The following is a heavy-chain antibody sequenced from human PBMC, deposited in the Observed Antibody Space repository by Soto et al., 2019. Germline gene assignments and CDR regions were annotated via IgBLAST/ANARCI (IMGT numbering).Heavy chain of an antibody. Sequence: EVQLVESGGGLVQPGGSLRLSCAASGFTFSGPSMNWVRQAPGKGLEWVSFILNTGGHILYADSVKGRFTISRDNAKNSLYLQMNSLTAEDTAVYYCARQNSYGSLDYWGPGTLVTVSS. D-gene: IGHD5-18*01. CDR2: ILNTGGHI. CDR1: GFTFSGPS. J-gene: IGHJ4*02. V-gene: IGHV3-21*01. CDR3: ARQNSYGSLDY.